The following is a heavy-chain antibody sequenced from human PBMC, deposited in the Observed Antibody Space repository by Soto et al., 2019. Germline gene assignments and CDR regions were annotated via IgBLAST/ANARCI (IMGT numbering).Heavy chain of an antibody. D-gene: IGHD7-27*01. J-gene: IGHJ5*02. CDR2: IPNNGSP. CDR3: ARIGWGGAS. CDR1: GGSVRTGSYH. Sequence: QVQLQESGPGRVKPSETLSLPCSVSGGSVRTGSYHWSWIRQPPGKGLEWLGFIPNNGSPDYNPALKSRVVVSIDRSKNQCSLKVNSGTAADTAVYFCARIGWGGASWCQGTLVTVSS. V-gene: IGHV4-61*01.